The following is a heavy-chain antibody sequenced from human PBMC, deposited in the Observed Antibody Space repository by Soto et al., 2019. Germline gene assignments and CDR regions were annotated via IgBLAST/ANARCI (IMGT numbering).Heavy chain of an antibody. V-gene: IGHV4-59*08. CDR1: GGSISSYY. D-gene: IGHD5-12*01. CDR3: ARHDAYSGYDSWFDR. Sequence: TSETLSLTCTISGGSISSYYWSWIRQPPGKGLEWIGFIYYSGSTNYNPSLKSRVTISVDTSKNQFSLNLGSVTAADTAVYYCARHDAYSGYDSWFDRWGQGTLVTVSS. CDR2: IYYSGST. J-gene: IGHJ5*02.